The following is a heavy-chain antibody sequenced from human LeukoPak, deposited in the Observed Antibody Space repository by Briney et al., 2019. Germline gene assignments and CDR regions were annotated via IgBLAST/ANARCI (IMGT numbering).Heavy chain of an antibody. D-gene: IGHD3-22*01. CDR1: GFTFSSYG. CDR3: ARDFYDSSGYLDY. J-gene: IGHJ4*02. Sequence: HPGGSLRLSCAASGFTFSSYGMRWVRQAPGKGLEWVAVIWYDGSNKYYADSVKGRFTISRDNSKNTLYLQMNSLRAEDTAVYYCARDFYDSSGYLDYWGQGTLVTVSS. CDR2: IWYDGSNK. V-gene: IGHV3-33*01.